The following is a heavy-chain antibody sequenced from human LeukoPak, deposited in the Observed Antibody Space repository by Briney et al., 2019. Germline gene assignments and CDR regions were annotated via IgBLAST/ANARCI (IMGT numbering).Heavy chain of an antibody. D-gene: IGHD1-26*01. J-gene: IGHJ4*02. Sequence: PGGSLRLSCAASEFTFSTYGMSWVRQASGKGLEWVSAISGSGGTTYYADSVKGRFTISRDNSKNTLYLHMNSLRAEDTAVYYCARDRMGATLYFDYWGQGTLVTVSS. CDR2: ISGSGGTT. V-gene: IGHV3-23*01. CDR3: ARDRMGATLYFDY. CDR1: EFTFSTYG.